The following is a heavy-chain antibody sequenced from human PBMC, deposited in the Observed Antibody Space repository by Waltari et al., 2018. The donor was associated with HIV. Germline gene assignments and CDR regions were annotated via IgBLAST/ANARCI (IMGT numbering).Heavy chain of an antibody. CDR2: INPNSGGA. D-gene: IGHD3-10*01. CDR1: GYTLTGYY. V-gene: IGHV1-2*06. Sequence: QVHLVQSGAAVKKPGASVKVSCKASGYTLTGYYMHWVRQAPGQGLEWMGRINPNSGGANYAQKFQGRVTMTRDTSISTAYMELSGLRSDDTAVYYCASTYGSGSSYFYYYYMDVWGKGTTVTVSS. CDR3: ASTYGSGSSYFYYYYMDV. J-gene: IGHJ6*03.